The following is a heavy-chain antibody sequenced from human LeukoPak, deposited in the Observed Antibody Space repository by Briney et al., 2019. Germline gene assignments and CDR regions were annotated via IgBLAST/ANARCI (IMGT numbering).Heavy chain of an antibody. CDR1: GYTFTDYY. J-gene: IGHJ5*02. V-gene: IGHV1-18*04. D-gene: IGHD3-9*01. CDR2: INPNNDDT. Sequence: ASVKVSCKASGYTFTDYYMHWVRQAPGQGLEWMGWINPNNDDTNYAQKLQGRVTMTTDTSTSTAYMELRSLRSDDTAVYYCARVPHYDILTGSWFDPWGQGTLVTVSS. CDR3: ARVPHYDILTGSWFDP.